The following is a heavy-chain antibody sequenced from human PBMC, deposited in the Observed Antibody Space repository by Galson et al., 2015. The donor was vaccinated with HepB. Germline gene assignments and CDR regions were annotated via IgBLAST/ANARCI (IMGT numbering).Heavy chain of an antibody. J-gene: IGHJ4*02. CDR2: INHSGST. CDR3: ARGSEDNYGSFDY. Sequence: LSLTCTVSGRSVSDSSYYWGWIRQPPGKGLEWIGEINHSGSTNYNPSLKSRVTISVDTSKNQFSLKLSSVTAADTAIYYCARGSEDNYGSFDYWGRGTLVTVSS. CDR1: GRSVSDSSYY. V-gene: IGHV4-39*07. D-gene: IGHD3-10*01.